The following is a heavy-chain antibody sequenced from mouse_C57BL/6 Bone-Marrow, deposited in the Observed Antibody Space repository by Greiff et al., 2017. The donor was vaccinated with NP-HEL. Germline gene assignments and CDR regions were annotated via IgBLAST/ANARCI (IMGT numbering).Heavy chain of an antibody. Sequence: VQLQQSGAELVRPGTSVKVSCKASGYAFTNYLIEWVKQRPGQGLEWIGVINPGSGGTNYNEKFKGKATLTADKSSSTAYMQLSSLTSEDSAVYFCARRGCYSNYGAYWGQGTLVTVSA. CDR3: ARRGCYSNYGAY. D-gene: IGHD2-5*01. CDR1: GYAFTNYL. CDR2: INPGSGGT. V-gene: IGHV1-54*01. J-gene: IGHJ3*01.